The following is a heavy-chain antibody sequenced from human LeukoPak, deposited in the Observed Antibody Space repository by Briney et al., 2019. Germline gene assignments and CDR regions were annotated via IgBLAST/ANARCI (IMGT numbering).Heavy chain of an antibody. J-gene: IGHJ4*02. D-gene: IGHD3-10*01. CDR2: IYTSGGT. CDR1: GFTFSSNY. Sequence: GGSLRLSCAGSGFTFSSNYMSWVRQAPGKGLEWVSIIYTSGGTYYADSVKGRFTISRDNSKNTLYLQMNSLRAEDTAVYYCARGGGNTRFDYWGQGTLVTVSS. CDR3: ARGGGNTRFDY. V-gene: IGHV3-53*01.